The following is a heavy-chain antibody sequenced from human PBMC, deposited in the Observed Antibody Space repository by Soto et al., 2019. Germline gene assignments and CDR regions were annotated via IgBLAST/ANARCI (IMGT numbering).Heavy chain of an antibody. J-gene: IGHJ5*02. CDR1: GGSVSSGNYN. Sequence: SETLSLTCTVSGGSVSSGNYNWGWIRQPPGKGPEWIGYIYYSGSTRYNPSLKSRLTISVDTSKNHFSLTLTSVNAADTAVYYFARRPHNWFDPWGQGTLVTVSS. V-gene: IGHV4-61*03. CDR2: IYYSGST. CDR3: ARRPHNWFDP.